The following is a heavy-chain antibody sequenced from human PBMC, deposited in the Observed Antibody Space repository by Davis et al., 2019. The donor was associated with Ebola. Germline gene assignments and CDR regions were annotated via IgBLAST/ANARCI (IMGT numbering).Heavy chain of an antibody. Sequence: SVKVSCKASGGTFSSYAISWVRQAPGQGLEWMGGIIPIFGTANYAQKFQGRVTITADESTSTAYMELSSLRSEDTAVYYCARRLLWFGELSNFDPWGQGTLVTVSS. CDR1: GGTFSSYA. CDR3: ARRLLWFGELSNFDP. CDR2: IIPIFGTA. V-gene: IGHV1-69*13. D-gene: IGHD3-10*01. J-gene: IGHJ5*02.